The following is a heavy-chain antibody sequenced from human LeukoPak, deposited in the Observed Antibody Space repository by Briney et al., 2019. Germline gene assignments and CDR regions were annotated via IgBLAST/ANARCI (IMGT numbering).Heavy chain of an antibody. D-gene: IGHD6-19*01. CDR1: GFTFSSYW. CDR3: ARDGQWLDRNYYHGMDV. J-gene: IGHJ6*02. CDR2: ISSSSSTI. Sequence: PGGSLRLSCAASGFTFSSYWMSWVRQAPGKGLEWVSYISSSSSTIYYADSVKGRFTISRDNAKNSLYLQMNSLRAEDTAVYYCARDGQWLDRNYYHGMDVWGQGTTVTVSS. V-gene: IGHV3-48*01.